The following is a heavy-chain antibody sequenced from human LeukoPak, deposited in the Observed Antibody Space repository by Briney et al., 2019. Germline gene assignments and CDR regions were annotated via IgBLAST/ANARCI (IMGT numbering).Heavy chain of an antibody. J-gene: IGHJ4*02. D-gene: IGHD7-27*01. V-gene: IGHV3-23*01. CDR2: VSVGGST. CDR1: GFTFSSYT. CDR3: AKDGLNWGSHFDY. Sequence: EGSLRLSCAASGFTFSSYTMNWVRQAPGKGLEWVSGVSVGGSTHYADSVKGRFTISRDNFKNTLYLQMNSLRAEDTAVYYCAKDGLNWGSHFDYWGQGILVTVSS.